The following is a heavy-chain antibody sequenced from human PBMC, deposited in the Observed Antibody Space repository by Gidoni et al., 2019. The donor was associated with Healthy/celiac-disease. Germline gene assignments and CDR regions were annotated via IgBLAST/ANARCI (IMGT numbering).Heavy chain of an antibody. CDR3: ARGLRAGSGYYRNYYYYGMDV. V-gene: IGHV4-34*01. Sequence: QVQLQQWGAGLLKPSETLSLPCAVYGGSFSGYYWSWIRQPPGKGLEWIGEINHSGSTNYNPSLKSRVTISVDTSKNQFSLKLSSVTAADTAVYYCARGLRAGSGYYRNYYYYGMDVWGQGTTVTVSS. CDR1: GGSFSGYY. D-gene: IGHD3-3*01. CDR2: INHSGST. J-gene: IGHJ6*02.